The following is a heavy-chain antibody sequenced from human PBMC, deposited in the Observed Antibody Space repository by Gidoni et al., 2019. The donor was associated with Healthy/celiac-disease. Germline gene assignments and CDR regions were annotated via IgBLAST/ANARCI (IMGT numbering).Heavy chain of an antibody. J-gene: IGHJ4*02. CDR3: ARGGEMAPGGFDY. CDR1: AYTFTSYY. CDR2: TNPSGGST. V-gene: IGHV1-46*01. D-gene: IGHD3-16*01. Sequence: QVQLVQSGAEVKKPGASVKDSCKASAYTFTSYYMHLVRQAPGQGLEWMGITNPSGGSTSYAQKFQGRVTMTRDTSTSTVYMELSSLRSEDTAVYYCARGGEMAPGGFDYWGQGTLVTVSS.